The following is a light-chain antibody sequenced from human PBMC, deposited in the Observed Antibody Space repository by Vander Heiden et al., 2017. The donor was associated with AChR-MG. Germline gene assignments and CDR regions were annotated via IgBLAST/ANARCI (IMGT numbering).Light chain of an antibody. CDR2: GKN. CDR1: SLRSYY. V-gene: IGLV3-19*01. J-gene: IGLJ3*02. Sequence: SSELTQDPIVSVALGQTVRITCQGDSLRSYYASWYQQKPGQAPLRVMYGKNRRPSGIPDRFSGSSSGNTASLTVTGAQAEDEAYYYCSSRDITNNLLVFGGGTKLTVL. CDR3: SSRDITNNLLV.